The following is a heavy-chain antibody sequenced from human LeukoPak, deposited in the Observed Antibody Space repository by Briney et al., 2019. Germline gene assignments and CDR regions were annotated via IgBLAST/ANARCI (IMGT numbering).Heavy chain of an antibody. Sequence: GGSLRLSCAASGFTFSSYAMHWVRQAPGKGLEYVSAISSNGGSTYYANSVKGRFTISRDNSKNTLYLQMGSLRAEDTAVYYCVRDQEDYYDSGTGELYWGQGTLVTVSS. CDR3: VRDQEDYYDSGTGELY. V-gene: IGHV3-64*01. CDR2: ISSNGGST. J-gene: IGHJ4*02. D-gene: IGHD3-10*01. CDR1: GFTFSSYA.